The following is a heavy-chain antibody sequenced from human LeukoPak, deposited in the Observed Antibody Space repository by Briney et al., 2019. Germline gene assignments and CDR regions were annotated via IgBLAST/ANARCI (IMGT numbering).Heavy chain of an antibody. V-gene: IGHV3-9*01. D-gene: IGHD1-26*01. J-gene: IGHJ3*01. CDR1: GFTFDGHA. Sequence: PGGSLRLSCVSSGFTFDGHAMNWVRQAPGKGLEWVAGISWNSGRIGYADSVKGRFTISRDNTKNSLDLQMTGLRSEDTALYYCVKATGSQPRAGAFDFWGQGTSVTVSS. CDR2: ISWNSGRI. CDR3: VKATGSQPRAGAFDF.